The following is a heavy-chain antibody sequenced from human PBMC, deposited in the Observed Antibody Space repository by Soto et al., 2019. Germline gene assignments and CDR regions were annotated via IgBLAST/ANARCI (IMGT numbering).Heavy chain of an antibody. CDR1: GGTFSSYA. V-gene: IGHV1-69*12. CDR3: ATSRKRRWLSTDYFDY. D-gene: IGHD2-15*01. Sequence: QVQLVQSGAEVKKPGSSVKVSCKASGGTFSSYAISWVRQAPGQGLEWMGGIIPIFGTANYAQKFQGRVTITADDSTSTAYMELSSLRSEDTAVYYCATSRKRRWLSTDYFDYWGQGTLVTVSS. CDR2: IIPIFGTA. J-gene: IGHJ4*02.